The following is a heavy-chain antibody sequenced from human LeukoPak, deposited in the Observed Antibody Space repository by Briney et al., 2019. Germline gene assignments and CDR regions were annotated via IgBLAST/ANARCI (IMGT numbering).Heavy chain of an antibody. CDR3: ARLRDGRPNGVIDY. D-gene: IGHD5-24*01. CDR1: GGSFSGYY. J-gene: IGHJ4*02. V-gene: IGHV4-31*11. Sequence: SETLSLTCAVYGGSFSGYYWSWIRQHPGKGLEWIGYIYYSGSTYYNPSLKSRVTISVDTSKNQFSLKLSSVTAADTAVYYCARLRDGRPNGVIDYWGQGTLVIVSS. CDR2: IYYSGST.